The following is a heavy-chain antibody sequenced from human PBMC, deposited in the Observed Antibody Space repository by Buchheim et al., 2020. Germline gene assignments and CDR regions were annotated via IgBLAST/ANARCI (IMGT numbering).Heavy chain of an antibody. CDR3: ARAVPAALDFDY. Sequence: QVQLQQWGAGLLKPSETLSLTCTVSGGSISSYYWSWIRQPPGKGLEWIGYIYYSGSTNYNPSLKSRVTISVDTSKNQFSLKLSSVTAADTAVYYCARAVPAALDFDYWGQGTL. CDR1: GGSISSYY. CDR2: IYYSGST. V-gene: IGHV4-59*01. J-gene: IGHJ4*02. D-gene: IGHD2-2*01.